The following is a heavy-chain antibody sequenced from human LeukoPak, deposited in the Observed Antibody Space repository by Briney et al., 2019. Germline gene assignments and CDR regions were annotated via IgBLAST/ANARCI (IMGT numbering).Heavy chain of an antibody. J-gene: IGHJ4*02. V-gene: IGHV3-30-3*01. CDR2: ISYDGSNK. Sequence: GRSLRLSCAASGFTFSSYAMHWVRQAPGKGLEWVAVISYDGSNKYYANSVKGRFTISRDNSKNTLYLQMNSLRAEDTAVYYCAREGTGRYAPEYYFDYWGQGTLVTVSS. CDR3: AREGTGRYAPEYYFDY. D-gene: IGHD3/OR15-3a*01. CDR1: GFTFSSYA.